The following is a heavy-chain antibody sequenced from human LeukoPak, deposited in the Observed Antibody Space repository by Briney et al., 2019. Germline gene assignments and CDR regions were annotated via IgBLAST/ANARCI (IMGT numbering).Heavy chain of an antibody. Sequence: GGSLRLSCAASGFSFSSYSMNWVRQAPGKGLEWVSYISSSSSTRYYADSVKGRFTISRDNAKNSLYLQMNSLRAEDTAVYYCARGRDYYDSSGYCYWPKYYYYYYGMDVWGQGTTVTVSS. CDR2: ISSSSSTR. CDR1: GFSFSSYS. J-gene: IGHJ6*02. D-gene: IGHD3-22*01. CDR3: ARGRDYYDSSGYCYWPKYYYYYYGMDV. V-gene: IGHV3-48*01.